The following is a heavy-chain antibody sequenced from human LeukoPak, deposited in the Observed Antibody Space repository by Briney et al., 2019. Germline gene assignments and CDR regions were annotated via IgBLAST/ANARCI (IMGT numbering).Heavy chain of an antibody. CDR3: ARNSCSGGSCYDNRGYFDY. J-gene: IGHJ4*02. V-gene: IGHV4-4*08. Sequence: SETLSLTCAVYGGSFSGYYWSWIRQPPGKGLEWIGRIYTSGSTNYNPSLKSRVTISVDTSKNQFSLKLSSVTAADTAVYFCARNSCSGGSCYDNRGYFDYWGQGTLVTVSS. D-gene: IGHD2-15*01. CDR1: GGSFSGYY. CDR2: IYTSGST.